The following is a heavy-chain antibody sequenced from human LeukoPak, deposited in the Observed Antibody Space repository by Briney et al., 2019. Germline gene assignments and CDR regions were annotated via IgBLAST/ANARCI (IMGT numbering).Heavy chain of an antibody. CDR2: ISSDGNNQ. CDR1: GFTFTHYI. Sequence: GGSLRLSCAASGFTFTHYILHWVRQAPGRGLEWVAVISSDGNNQYYADSVKGRFTISRDNPTSTLYLLMNNLRAEDSAVYYCARDPDDFSNLEYFHHWGQGTLVTVSS. J-gene: IGHJ1*01. CDR3: ARDPDDFSNLEYFHH. V-gene: IGHV3-30*04. D-gene: IGHD4-11*01.